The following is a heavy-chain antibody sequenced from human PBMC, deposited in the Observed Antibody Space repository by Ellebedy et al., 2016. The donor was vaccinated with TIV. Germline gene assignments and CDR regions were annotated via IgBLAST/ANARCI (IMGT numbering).Heavy chain of an antibody. CDR1: GGSISSSSYY. CDR3: ARSINYDPSNWFDP. CDR2: LYYIGST. D-gene: IGHD3-3*01. Sequence: MPSETLSLTCTVSGGSISSSSYYWGWIRQPPGKGLEWIGSLYYIGSTYYNPSLKSRVTISVDTSKNQFSLKLSSVTAADTAVYYCARSINYDPSNWFDPWGQGTLVTVSS. J-gene: IGHJ5*02. V-gene: IGHV4-39*01.